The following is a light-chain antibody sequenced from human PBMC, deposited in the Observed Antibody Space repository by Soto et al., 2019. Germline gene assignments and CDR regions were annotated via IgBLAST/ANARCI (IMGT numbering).Light chain of an antibody. Sequence: QSALTQPASVSGSHGQSITLSFTGTSSDVGGYNYVSGYQQHPGKAPKLMIYDVTNRPSGVSNRFSGSKSGNTASLTISWLQADDEADYYCTSYTCSSTLYVFGTGTKLTVL. CDR2: DVT. CDR1: SSDVGGYNY. CDR3: TSYTCSSTLYV. V-gene: IGLV2-14*01. J-gene: IGLJ1*01.